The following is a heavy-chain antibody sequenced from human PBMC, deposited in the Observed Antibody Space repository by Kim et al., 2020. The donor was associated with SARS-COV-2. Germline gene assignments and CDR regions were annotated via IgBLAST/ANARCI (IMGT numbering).Heavy chain of an antibody. Sequence: SETLSLTCTVSGYSISSGYYWGWIRQPPGKGLEWIGSIYHSGSTYYNPSLKSRVTISVDTSKNQFSLKLSSVTAADTAVYYCARDREFLYAYYDILTGYDHWYFDLWGRGTLVTVSS. J-gene: IGHJ2*01. CDR1: GYSISSGYY. V-gene: IGHV4-38-2*02. CDR3: ARDREFLYAYYDILTGYDHWYFDL. D-gene: IGHD3-9*01. CDR2: IYHSGST.